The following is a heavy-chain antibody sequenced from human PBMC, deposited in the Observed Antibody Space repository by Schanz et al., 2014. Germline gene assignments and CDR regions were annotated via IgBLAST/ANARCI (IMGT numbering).Heavy chain of an antibody. CDR1: FFSLLLFESY. J-gene: IGHJ5*02. Sequence: LSLPFPFSFFSLLLFESYWGWLLPSPEEGLQYIGSVYFSGTTAYSPSLKGRVTISVDTSKNQFSLMLTSVTAADTAVYFCARHGGYYDVLNSFDIWGQGTLVTVSS. D-gene: IGHD3-16*01. CDR3: ARHGGYYDVLNSFDI. CDR2: VYFSGTT. V-gene: IGHV4-39*01.